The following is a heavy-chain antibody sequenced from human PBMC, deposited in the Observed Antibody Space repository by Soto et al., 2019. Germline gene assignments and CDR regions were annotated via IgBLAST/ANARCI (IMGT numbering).Heavy chain of an antibody. D-gene: IGHD3-22*01. CDR1: GGSISSGGYY. V-gene: IGHV4-31*03. J-gene: IGHJ1*01. CDR2: IYYSGST. Sequence: SETLSLTCTVSGGSISSGGYYWSWIRQHSGKGLEWIGYIYYSGSTYYNPSLKSRVTISVDTSKNQFSLKLSSVTAADTAVYYCARGAMIVVGPILSEYFQHWGQGTLVTVSS. CDR3: ARGAMIVVGPILSEYFQH.